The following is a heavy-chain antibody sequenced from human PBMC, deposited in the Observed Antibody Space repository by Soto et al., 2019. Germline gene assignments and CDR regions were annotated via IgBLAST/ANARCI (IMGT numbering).Heavy chain of an antibody. CDR2: IYWDDDK. D-gene: IGHD1-26*01. J-gene: IGHJ6*02. CDR3: AHRRSYRHYYYYYGMGV. V-gene: IGHV2-5*02. Sequence: QITLKESGPTLVKPTQTLTLTCTFSGFSLSTSGVGVGWIRQPPGKALEWLALIYWDDDKRYSPSLKSRLTITKDTSKNQVVLTMTNMDPVDTATYYCAHRRSYRHYYYYYGMGVWGQGTTVTVSS. CDR1: GFSLSTSGVG.